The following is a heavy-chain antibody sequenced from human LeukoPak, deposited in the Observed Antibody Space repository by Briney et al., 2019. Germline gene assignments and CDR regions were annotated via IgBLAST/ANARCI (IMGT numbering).Heavy chain of an antibody. CDR1: GFTFDDYG. CDR2: INWNGGST. CDR3: ARVGGSGYYNYFDY. D-gene: IGHD3-22*01. J-gene: IGHJ4*02. Sequence: PGGSLRLSCAASGFTFDDYGMSWVRQAQGKGLEWVSSINWNGGSTGYADSVKGRFTISRDNAKNSLYLQMNSLRAEDTALYYCARVGGSGYYNYFDYWGQGTLVSVSS. V-gene: IGHV3-20*04.